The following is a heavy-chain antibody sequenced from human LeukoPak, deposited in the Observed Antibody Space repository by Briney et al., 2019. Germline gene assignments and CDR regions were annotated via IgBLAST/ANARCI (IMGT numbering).Heavy chain of an antibody. D-gene: IGHD3-3*01. CDR1: GFTFSSYA. Sequence: GGSLRLSCAASGFTFSSYAMSWVRRAPGKGLEWVSAISGSDGSTYYADSVKGRFTISRDNSKNTLYLQMNSLRAEDTAVYYCAKEGLYYDFWSGTNWGQGTLVTVSS. V-gene: IGHV3-23*01. CDR2: ISGSDGST. CDR3: AKEGLYYDFWSGTN. J-gene: IGHJ4*02.